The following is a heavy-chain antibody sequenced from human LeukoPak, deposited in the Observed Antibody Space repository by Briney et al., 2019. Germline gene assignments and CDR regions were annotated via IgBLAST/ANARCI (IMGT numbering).Heavy chain of an antibody. D-gene: IGHD3-3*01. V-gene: IGHV3-48*01. Sequence: GGSLRLSCAASGFTFSSYNMNWVRQAPGKGLEWVSYISSTSTTIYYADSVKGRFSISRDNARNSLYLQMNSLRAEDTAVYYCARRYDGFDYWGQGTLVTVSS. CDR2: ISSTSTTI. CDR1: GFTFSSYN. J-gene: IGHJ4*02. CDR3: ARRYDGFDY.